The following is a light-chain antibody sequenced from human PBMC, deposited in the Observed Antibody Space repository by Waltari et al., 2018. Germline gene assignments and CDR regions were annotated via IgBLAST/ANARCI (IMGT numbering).Light chain of an antibody. J-gene: IGKJ1*01. CDR2: GAS. Sequence: EIVMTQSPATLSVSPGERATLSCRACQSVSSKLAWYQQKPGQAPRLLIYGASTRATGVPARFSGSGSGPEYILTISSLQSEDFAVYYCQHHNNWPPRWTFGQGTKVEIK. V-gene: IGKV3-15*01. CDR1: QSVSSK. CDR3: QHHNNWPPRWT.